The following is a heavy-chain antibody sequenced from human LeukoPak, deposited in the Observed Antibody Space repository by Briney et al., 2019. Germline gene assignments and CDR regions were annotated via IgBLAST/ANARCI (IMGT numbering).Heavy chain of an antibody. J-gene: IGHJ4*02. D-gene: IGHD4-17*01. CDR1: GGSISSSSYY. CDR3: ARDSHYGIDY. Sequence: PSETLSLTCTVSGGSISSSSYYWGWIRQPPGKGLEWIGYIYYSGSTNYNPSLKSRVTISVDTSKNQFSLKMSSVTAADTAVYYCARDSHYGIDYWGQGTLVTVSS. V-gene: IGHV4-61*05. CDR2: IYYSGST.